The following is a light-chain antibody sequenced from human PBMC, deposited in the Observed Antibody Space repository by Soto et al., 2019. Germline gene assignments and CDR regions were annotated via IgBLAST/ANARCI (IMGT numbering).Light chain of an antibody. CDR2: EVS. V-gene: IGLV2-8*01. CDR1: SSDVGGYNY. J-gene: IGLJ1*01. CDR3: SSYAGDYNLYV. Sequence: VLTQPPSASGSPAQSVTISCTGTSSDVGGYNYVSWYQHHPGKAPKLLIYEVSKRPSGVPDRFSGSKSANTASLTVSGLQAVDEADYFCSSYAGDYNLYVFGTGTKVTVL.